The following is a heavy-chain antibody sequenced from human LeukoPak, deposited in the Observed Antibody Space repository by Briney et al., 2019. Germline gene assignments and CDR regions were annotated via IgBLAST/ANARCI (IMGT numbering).Heavy chain of an antibody. V-gene: IGHV3-23*01. CDR2: ISGSGDTT. Sequence: GRSLRLSCAASGFTFSSYTMSWVRQAPGQGLEWVSAISGSGDTTYYADSVKGRFTISRDNSKNTLYLQMNSLRAEDTAVYYCAKEPLYYYWGQGTLVTVSP. D-gene: IGHD2-21*01. CDR3: AKEPLYYY. CDR1: GFTFSSYT. J-gene: IGHJ4*02.